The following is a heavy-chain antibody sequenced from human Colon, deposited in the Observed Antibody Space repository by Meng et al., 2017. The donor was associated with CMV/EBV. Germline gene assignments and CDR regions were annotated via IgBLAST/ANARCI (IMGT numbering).Heavy chain of an antibody. CDR2: ISSSSSTI. V-gene: IGHV3-48*02. CDR3: ARDGAAGFYGPGSYFFDF. D-gene: IGHD3-10*01. J-gene: IGHJ4*02. Sequence: GESLKISCAASGFTFSNYGINWVRQAPGKGPEWVAFISSSSSTIFYADSVQGRFTISRENAKNSLFLQMDSLRDEDTAVYYCARDGAAGFYGPGSYFFDFWGQGTLVTVSS. CDR1: GFTFSNYG.